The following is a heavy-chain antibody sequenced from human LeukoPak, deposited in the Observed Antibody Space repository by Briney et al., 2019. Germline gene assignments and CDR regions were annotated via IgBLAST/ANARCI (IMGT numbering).Heavy chain of an antibody. CDR3: SNAYYYAIDN. CDR2: FHYSGST. Sequence: PSETLSLTCSVSGGSVSSHYWNWIRQPPGKGLEWIGFFHYSGSTNSNPSLKSRVTMSVDTSKNQVSLRLTSVTAADTAVYYCSNAYYYAIDNWGQGTLVTVSS. D-gene: IGHD3-16*01. CDR1: GGSVSSHY. V-gene: IGHV4-59*08. J-gene: IGHJ4*02.